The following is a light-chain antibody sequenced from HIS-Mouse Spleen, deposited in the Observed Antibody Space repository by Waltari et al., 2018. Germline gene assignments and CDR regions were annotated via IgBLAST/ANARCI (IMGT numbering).Light chain of an antibody. CDR2: KDR. CDR1: ALPKQY. V-gene: IGLV3-25*03. CDR3: QSADSSGTYHVV. J-gene: IGLJ2*01. Sequence: SYELTQPPSVSVSPGQTARITCSGDALPKQYAYWYQQKQGQAPVLEIYKDRERPSGLPGRFSGSSSGTTVTLTISGVQAEDEADYYCQSADSSGTYHVVFGGGTKLTVL.